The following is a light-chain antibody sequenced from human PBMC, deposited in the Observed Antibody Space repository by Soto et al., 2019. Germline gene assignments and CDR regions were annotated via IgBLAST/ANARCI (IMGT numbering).Light chain of an antibody. CDR1: MRDVGAYNL. Sequence: QSALTQPASVSGSAGQSITISCSGTMRDVGAYNLVSWYQQHPGTAPKLILYDVNNRPSGVSNHFSGSKSGNTASLVISGLQANDEADYYCSSYSTTNILVFGSGTKLTVL. CDR2: DVN. CDR3: SSYSTTNILV. J-gene: IGLJ1*01. V-gene: IGLV2-14*03.